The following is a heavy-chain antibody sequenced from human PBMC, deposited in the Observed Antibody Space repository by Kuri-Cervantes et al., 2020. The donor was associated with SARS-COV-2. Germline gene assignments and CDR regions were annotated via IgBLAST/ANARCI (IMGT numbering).Heavy chain of an antibody. CDR2: IIPIFGIA. D-gene: IGHD3-10*01. J-gene: IGHJ4*02. Sequence: SVKVSCKASGGTFSSYAISWVRQAPGQGLEWTGGIIPIFGIANYAQKFQGRVTMNEDTSTDTAYMELSSLRSEDTAVYYCANEVRGAHFFDYWGQGTLVTVSS. V-gene: IGHV1-69*10. CDR1: GGTFSSYA. CDR3: ANEVRGAHFFDY.